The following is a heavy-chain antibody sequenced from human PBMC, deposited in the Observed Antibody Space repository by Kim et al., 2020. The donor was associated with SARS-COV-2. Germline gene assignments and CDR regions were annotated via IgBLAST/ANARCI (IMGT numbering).Heavy chain of an antibody. Sequence: GIANYNPSLQSRVTLTVDTSKNQFSLKPSSVTAADTAVYYCARRAAGVDWWGQGTPVTVSS. CDR2: GIA. V-gene: IGHV4-34*01. J-gene: IGHJ4*02. CDR3: ARRAAGVDW.